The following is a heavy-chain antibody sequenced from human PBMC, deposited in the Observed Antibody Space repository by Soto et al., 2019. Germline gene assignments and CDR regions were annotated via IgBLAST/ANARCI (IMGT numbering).Heavy chain of an antibody. V-gene: IGHV5-51*01. CDR1: GYSFTSYW. CDR3: ARSDCSSTSCYKSYYYGMDV. D-gene: IGHD2-2*02. J-gene: IGHJ6*01. CDR2: IYPGDSDT. Sequence: HGESLKISCKGSGYSFTSYWIGWVRQMPGKGLEWMGIIYPGDSDTRYSPSFQGQVTISADKSISTAYLQWSSLKASDTAMYYCARSDCSSTSCYKSYYYGMDVWGQGATVTVSS.